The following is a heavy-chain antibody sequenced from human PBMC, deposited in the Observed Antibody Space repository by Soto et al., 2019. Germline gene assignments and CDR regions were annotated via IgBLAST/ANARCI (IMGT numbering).Heavy chain of an antibody. V-gene: IGHV3-23*01. D-gene: IGHD3-9*01. J-gene: IGHJ6*02. CDR1: GFTFSSYA. CDR3: AKWMADIFPSADYSGMDV. Sequence: GGSLRLSCAASGFTFSSYAMSWVRQAPGKGLEWVSAISGSGGSTYYADSVKGRFTISRDNSKNTLYLQMNSLRAEDTAVYYGAKWMADIFPSADYSGMDVWGQGTPVTVSS. CDR2: ISGSGGST.